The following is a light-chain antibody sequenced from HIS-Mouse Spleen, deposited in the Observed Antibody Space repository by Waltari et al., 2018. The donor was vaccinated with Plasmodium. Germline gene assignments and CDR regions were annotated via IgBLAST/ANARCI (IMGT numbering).Light chain of an antibody. V-gene: IGKV1-12*01. J-gene: IGKJ4*02. Sequence: DIQMTQSPSSVSASVGARVTITCRASQGSSSCLAWYQQKPGKDPKLRVYAASRLQSGDPSRFRGSGSGTDFTLTISSLQPEDFATYYCQQANSFPLTFGGGTKVEIK. CDR2: AAS. CDR1: QGSSSC. CDR3: QQANSFPLT.